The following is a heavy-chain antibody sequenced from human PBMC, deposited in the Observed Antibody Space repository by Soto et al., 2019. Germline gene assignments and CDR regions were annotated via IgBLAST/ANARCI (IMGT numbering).Heavy chain of an antibody. CDR3: ARDRVYYYDSSGSNEGPCVD. V-gene: IGHV4-30-4*01. D-gene: IGHD3-22*01. CDR1: GGSISSGDYY. J-gene: IGHJ4*02. CDR2: IYYSGST. Sequence: PSETLSLTCTVSGGSISSGDYYWSWIRQPPGKGLEWIGYIYYSGSTYYNPSLKSRVTISVDTSKNQFSLKLSSVTAADTAVYYCARDRVYYYDSSGSNEGPCVDWGQGTLVTVSS.